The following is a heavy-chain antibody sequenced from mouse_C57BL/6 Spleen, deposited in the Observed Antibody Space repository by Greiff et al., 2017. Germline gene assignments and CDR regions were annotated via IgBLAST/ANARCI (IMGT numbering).Heavy chain of an antibody. J-gene: IGHJ4*01. V-gene: IGHV5-17*01. CDR1: GFTFSDYG. CDR2: ISSGSSTI. CDR3: ARDDGPYYYAMDY. D-gene: IGHD2-3*01. Sequence: EVHLVESGGGLVKPGGSLKLSCAASGFTFSDYGMHWVRQAPEKGLEWVAYISSGSSTIYYADTVKGRFTISRDNAKNTLFLQMTSLRSEDTAMYYCARDDGPYYYAMDYWGQGTSVTVSS.